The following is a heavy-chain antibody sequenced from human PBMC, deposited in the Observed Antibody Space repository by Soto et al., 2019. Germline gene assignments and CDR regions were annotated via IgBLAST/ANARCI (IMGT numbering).Heavy chain of an antibody. CDR2: IGGSGGNT. J-gene: IGHJ4*02. CDR3: ARVASDYINSADH. V-gene: IGHV3-23*01. CDR1: GFIFNAYA. Sequence: EVQLLESGGGLVQPGGPLRLSFEASGFIFNAYAWTWVGQPPGKGREWVSAIGGSGGNTYYAASVKGRFTISRDNSKDTVDLEMNRLRVDDTAVYFCARVASDYINSADHWGQGILVTVSS. D-gene: IGHD4-4*01.